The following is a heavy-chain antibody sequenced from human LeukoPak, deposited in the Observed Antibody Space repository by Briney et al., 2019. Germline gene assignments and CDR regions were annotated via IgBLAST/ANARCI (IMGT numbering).Heavy chain of an antibody. J-gene: IGHJ4*02. D-gene: IGHD7-27*01. V-gene: IGHV3-21*01. CDR2: ISSSSSYI. CDR1: GFTFSSYS. Sequence: GGSLRLSCAASGFTFSSYSMNWVRQAPGKGLEWVSSISSSSSYIYYADSVKGRFTISRDNAKNSLYLQMNSLRAEDTAVYYCARIQTGDQSDCWGQGTLVTVSS. CDR3: ARIQTGDQSDC.